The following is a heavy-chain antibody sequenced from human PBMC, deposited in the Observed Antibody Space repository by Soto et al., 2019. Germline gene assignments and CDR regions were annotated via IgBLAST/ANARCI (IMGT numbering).Heavy chain of an antibody. CDR2: ISAYNGNT. V-gene: IGHV1-18*01. CDR3: ARGPFGRYFDWLGLDV. J-gene: IGHJ6*02. D-gene: IGHD3-9*01. Sequence: QVQLVQSGAEVKKPGASVKVSCKASGYTFTSYGISWVRHAPGQGLEWMGWISAYNGNTNYAQKLQGRVTMTTDTSTSTAYMELRRLRSDDTAGYYCARGPFGRYFDWLGLDVWGQGTTVTVSS. CDR1: GYTFTSYG.